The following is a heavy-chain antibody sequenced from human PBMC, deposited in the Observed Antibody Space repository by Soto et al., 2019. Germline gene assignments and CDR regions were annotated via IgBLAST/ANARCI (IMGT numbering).Heavy chain of an antibody. CDR3: ARDSVAGEGMDA. CDR2: IYHSGST. V-gene: IGHV4-38-2*02. CDR1: GDSISSGYY. J-gene: IGHJ6*02. Sequence: SETLSLTCAVSGDSISSGYYWGWFRQPPGKGLEGIGSIYHSGSTYYNTSLKSRVTISVDTSKNQFPLKLSSVTAADTSVHYCARDSVAGEGMDAWGQGTMVTVSS. D-gene: IGHD1-26*01.